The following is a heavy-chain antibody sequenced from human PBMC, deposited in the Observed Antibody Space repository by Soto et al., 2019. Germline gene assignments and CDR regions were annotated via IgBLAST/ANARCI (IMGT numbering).Heavy chain of an antibody. CDR3: ARVGRGFCSSTRCYTDGLDL. J-gene: IGHJ3*01. CDR1: GFTFSLYT. CDR2: ISPSNTTI. D-gene: IGHD2-2*01. V-gene: IGHV3-48*02. Sequence: GGSLRLSCEASGFTFSLYTMNWVRQAPGKGLEWLSYISPSNTTIYYADSVKGRFTISRDNAKNSLHLQMNSLRDDDTAVYFCARVGRGFCSSTRCYTDGLDLWGQGTVVTVS.